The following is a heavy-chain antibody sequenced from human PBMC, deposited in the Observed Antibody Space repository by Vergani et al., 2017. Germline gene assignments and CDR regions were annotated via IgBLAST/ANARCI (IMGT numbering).Heavy chain of an antibody. CDR1: GMSISNNNYY. Sequence: QLQLQESGPRMVKPSETLSLTCSLSGMSISNNNYYWGWIRQPPGKGLEWIGSIYDSRNNNYSPSLKSRVSISVDTSKNQFSLNLTSVTAADTAVYYCARHLRQLARNDVFDIWGHGTLVTVSS. D-gene: IGHD6-6*01. CDR2: IYDSRNN. V-gene: IGHV4-39*01. CDR3: ARHLRQLARNDVFDI. J-gene: IGHJ3*02.